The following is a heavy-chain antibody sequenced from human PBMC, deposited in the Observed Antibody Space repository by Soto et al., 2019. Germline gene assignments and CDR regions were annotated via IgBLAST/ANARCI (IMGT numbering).Heavy chain of an antibody. CDR3: AKDRGDGSGSYFSAFDI. CDR2: ISWNSGSI. D-gene: IGHD3-10*01. V-gene: IGHV3-9*01. Sequence: EVQLVESGGGLVQPGRSLRLSCAASGFTFDDYAMHWVRQAPGKGLEWVSGISWNSGSIGYADSVKGRFTISRDNAKNSLYLQMTSLRAEDTALYYCAKDRGDGSGSYFSAFDIWGQGTMVTVSS. J-gene: IGHJ3*02. CDR1: GFTFDDYA.